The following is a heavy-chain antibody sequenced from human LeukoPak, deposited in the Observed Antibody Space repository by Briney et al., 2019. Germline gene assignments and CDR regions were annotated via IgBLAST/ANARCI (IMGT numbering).Heavy chain of an antibody. J-gene: IGHJ4*02. CDR1: GDTFTGYY. V-gene: IGHV1-2*02. CDR3: SRGRADGYSGYDFGAY. Sequence: ASLKVSCKASGDTFTGYYIHWGRQAPGQRLGWIGGINPTSGRTAYAQKFQGRVTMARATSIRTAYMELSSLTSDDTAVYYCSRGRADGYSGYDFGAYWGQGNLVTVSS. D-gene: IGHD5-12*01. CDR2: INPTSGRT.